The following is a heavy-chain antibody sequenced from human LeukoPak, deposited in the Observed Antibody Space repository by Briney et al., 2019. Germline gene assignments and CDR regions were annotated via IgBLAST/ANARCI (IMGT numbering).Heavy chain of an antibody. CDR3: ARGQSMYY. Sequence: ASVTVSCKASGYTFNNFVISWVRQAPGQGPEWVGWISPHTYATRYAEKVQGRVSMTTDTSTTTVYMELRSLTSDDTAVYFCARGQSMYYWGQGTPVTVSS. J-gene: IGHJ4*02. CDR2: ISPHTYAT. D-gene: IGHD2-8*01. CDR1: GYTFNNFV. V-gene: IGHV1-18*01.